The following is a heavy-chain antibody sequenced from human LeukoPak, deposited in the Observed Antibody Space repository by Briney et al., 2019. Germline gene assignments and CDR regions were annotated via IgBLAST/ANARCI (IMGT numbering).Heavy chain of an antibody. V-gene: IGHV1-69*04. Sequence: AASVKVSCKASRGTFSSYAISWVRQAPGQGLEWMGRIIPILGIANYAQKFQGRVTITADKSTSTAYMELSSLRSEDTAVYYCATPPRYYYDSSGYYYYWGQGTLVTVSS. CDR2: IIPILGIA. CDR1: RGTFSSYA. J-gene: IGHJ4*02. D-gene: IGHD3-22*01. CDR3: ATPPRYYYDSSGYYYY.